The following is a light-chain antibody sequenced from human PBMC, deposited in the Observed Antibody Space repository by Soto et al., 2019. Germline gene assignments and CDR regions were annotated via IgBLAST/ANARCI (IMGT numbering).Light chain of an antibody. CDR3: QQRSNWPPKYT. J-gene: IGKJ2*01. Sequence: EIVLTQSPATLSLSPGERATLSCRASQSVGSYLAWYRQKPGQAPRLLIYDASNRATGIPARFSGSGSGIDFTLTISSLEPEDFAVYYCQQRSNWPPKYTFGQGTKLEIK. V-gene: IGKV3-11*01. CDR2: DAS. CDR1: QSVGSY.